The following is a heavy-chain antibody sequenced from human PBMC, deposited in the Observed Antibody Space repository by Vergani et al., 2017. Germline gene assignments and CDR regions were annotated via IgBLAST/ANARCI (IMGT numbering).Heavy chain of an antibody. Sequence: QVQLVQSGSELKKPGASVKVSCKASGYTFTSYAMNWVRQAPGQGLEWMGWISAYNGNTNYAQKLQGRVTMTTDTSTSTAYMELRSLRSDDTAVYYCARLDDYYDSSGFLYWGQGTLVTVSS. CDR2: ISAYNGNT. J-gene: IGHJ4*02. D-gene: IGHD3-22*01. V-gene: IGHV1-18*01. CDR3: ARLDDYYDSSGFLY. CDR1: GYTFTSYA.